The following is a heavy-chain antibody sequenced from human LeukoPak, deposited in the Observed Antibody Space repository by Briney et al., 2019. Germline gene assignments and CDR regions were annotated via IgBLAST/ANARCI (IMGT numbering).Heavy chain of an antibody. V-gene: IGHV1-18*01. Sequence: ASVKVSCKASGYTXTSYGISGVRQAPGQGLEWMGWISAYNGNTNYAQKLQGRVTMTTDTSTSTAYMELRSLRSDDTAVYYCARLLVLEQWLVYYFDYWGQGTLVTVSS. CDR2: ISAYNGNT. CDR3: ARLLVLEQWLVYYFDY. CDR1: GYTXTSYG. D-gene: IGHD6-19*01. J-gene: IGHJ4*02.